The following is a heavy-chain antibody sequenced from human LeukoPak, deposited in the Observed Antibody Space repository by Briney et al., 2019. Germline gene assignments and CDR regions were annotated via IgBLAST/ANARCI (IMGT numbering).Heavy chain of an antibody. Sequence: ASVKVSCKASGYTFTGYYMHWVRQAPGQGLEWMGWINPNSGGTNYAQKFQGRVTMTRDTSISTAYMELSRLRSDDTAVYYCARDWVNSGYDRYYYYYYMDVWGKGTTVTVSS. J-gene: IGHJ6*03. CDR2: INPNSGGT. V-gene: IGHV1-2*02. CDR1: GYTFTGYY. D-gene: IGHD5-12*01. CDR3: ARDWVNSGYDRYYYYYYMDV.